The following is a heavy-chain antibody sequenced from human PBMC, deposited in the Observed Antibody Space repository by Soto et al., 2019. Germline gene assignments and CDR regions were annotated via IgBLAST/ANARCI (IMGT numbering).Heavy chain of an antibody. CDR2: IYYSGGT. CDR1: GGSISSYY. D-gene: IGHD2-2*01. V-gene: IGHV4-59*01. CDR3: ARDDGEHAAAQYYGMDV. Sequence: SETLSLTCTVSGGSISSYYWSWVRQPPGKGLEWMGYIYYSGGTNSNPSLKGRVTISVDTSKSQFSLKLSSVTAADTAVYYCARDDGEHAAAQYYGMDVWGQGTTVTVSS. J-gene: IGHJ6*02.